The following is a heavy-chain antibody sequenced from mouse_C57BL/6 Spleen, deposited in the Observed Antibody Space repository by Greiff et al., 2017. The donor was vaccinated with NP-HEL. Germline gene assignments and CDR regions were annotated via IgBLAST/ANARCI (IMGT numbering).Heavy chain of an antibody. J-gene: IGHJ4*01. CDR3: ARQLLWVMDY. CDR2: IWSGGST. Sequence: VKLVESGPGLVQPSQSLSITCTVSGFSLTSYGVHWVRQSPGKGLEWLGVIWSGGSTDYNAAFISRLIISKDNSKSQVFFKMNSLQADETAIDYCARQLLWVMDYWGQGTSVTVSS. D-gene: IGHD2-1*01. CDR1: GFSLTSYG. V-gene: IGHV2-2*01.